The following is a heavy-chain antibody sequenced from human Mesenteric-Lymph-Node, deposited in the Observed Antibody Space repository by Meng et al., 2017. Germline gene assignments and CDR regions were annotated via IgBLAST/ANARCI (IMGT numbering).Heavy chain of an antibody. Sequence: SETLSLTCTVSGVSISSYYWSWIRQPPGKGLEWIGYIYYSGSSNYNPSLKSRVTISVDTSKNQFSLKLSSVTAADTAVYYCARDVSPLYFDYWGQGTLVTVSS. J-gene: IGHJ4*02. CDR1: GVSISSYY. V-gene: IGHV4-59*01. CDR3: ARDVSPLYFDY. D-gene: IGHD3-16*02. CDR2: IYYSGSS.